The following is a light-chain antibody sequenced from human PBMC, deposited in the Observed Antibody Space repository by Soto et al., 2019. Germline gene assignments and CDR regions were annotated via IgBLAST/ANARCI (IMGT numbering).Light chain of an antibody. CDR1: SSDVGSYNL. V-gene: IGLV2-23*01. CDR3: CSYAGSSALL. Sequence: QAVVTQPASVSGSPGQSITISCTGTSSDVGSYNLVSWYQQHPGKAPKLMIYEGIKRPSGVSNRFSGSKSGNTASLTISGLQAEDEADYYCCSYAGSSALLFGGGTKLTVL. J-gene: IGLJ2*01. CDR2: EGI.